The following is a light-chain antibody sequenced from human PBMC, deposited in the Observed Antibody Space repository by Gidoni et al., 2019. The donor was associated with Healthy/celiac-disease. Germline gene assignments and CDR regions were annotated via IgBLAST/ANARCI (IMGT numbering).Light chain of an antibody. J-gene: IGKJ1*01. Sequence: ELVLTQSPGTLSLSPGERATRSCRASQSVSSSYLAWYQQKPGQAPRLLIYGASSRATGIPDRFSGSGSGTDFTLTISRLEPEYFAVYYCQQYGSSPRTFGQGTKVEI. V-gene: IGKV3-20*01. CDR3: QQYGSSPRT. CDR2: GAS. CDR1: QSVSSSY.